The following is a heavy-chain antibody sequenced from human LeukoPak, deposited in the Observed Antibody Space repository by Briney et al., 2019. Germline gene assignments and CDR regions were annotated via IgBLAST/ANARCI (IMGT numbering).Heavy chain of an antibody. CDR2: INHSGST. CDR1: GGSFSGYY. Sequence: SETLSLTCAVYGGSFSGYYWSWIRQPPGKGLEWIGEINHSGSTNYNPSLKSRVTISVDTSRNQFSLKLSSVTAADTAVYYCAPIEKKIVVPNWFDPWGQGTLVTVSS. J-gene: IGHJ5*02. V-gene: IGHV4-34*01. CDR3: APIEKKIVVPNWFDP. D-gene: IGHD3-22*01.